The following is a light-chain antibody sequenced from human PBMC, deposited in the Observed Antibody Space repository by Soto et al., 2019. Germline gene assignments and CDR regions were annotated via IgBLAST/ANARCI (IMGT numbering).Light chain of an antibody. V-gene: IGKV3-11*01. CDR1: QSVSDC. CDR3: QQYRNWPVT. J-gene: IGKJ4*01. Sequence: ENMLTQSPATLSFYPGERSTLSYRASQSVSDCLAWYQQKPGQAPRLLIYDTTTRATGIPARFSGSGSGTEFTLTISSLQSEDFAIYYCQQYRNWPVTFGGGTKVDNK. CDR2: DTT.